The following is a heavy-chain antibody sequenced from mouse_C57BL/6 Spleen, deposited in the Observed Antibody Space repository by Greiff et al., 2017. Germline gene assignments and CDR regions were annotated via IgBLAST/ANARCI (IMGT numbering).Heavy chain of an antibody. J-gene: IGHJ4*01. CDR3: ARRLDVGEALDY. CDR2: IHPNSGST. V-gene: IGHV1-64*01. Sequence: QVQLQQPGAELVKPGASVKLSCKASGYTFTSYWMHWVKQRPGQGLEWIGMIHPNSGSTNYNEKFKSKATLTVDKSSSTAYMQLSSLTSEDSAVYYCARRLDVGEALDYWGQGTSVTVSS. CDR1: GYTFTSYW.